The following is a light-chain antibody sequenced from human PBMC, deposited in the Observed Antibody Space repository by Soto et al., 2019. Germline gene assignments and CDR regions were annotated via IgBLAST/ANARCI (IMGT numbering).Light chain of an antibody. V-gene: IGKV3-11*01. CDR2: GAS. J-gene: IGKJ1*01. Sequence: EVVLTQSPATLSLSPGERATLSCRASENVRTFVDWYQQKPGQAPRLLIYGASNRAAGIPARFSGSGSGTDFTLNIRVLEPEGFAVYYWQQHSHWPPWTFGQGTRVEIQ. CDR3: QQHSHWPPWT. CDR1: ENVRTF.